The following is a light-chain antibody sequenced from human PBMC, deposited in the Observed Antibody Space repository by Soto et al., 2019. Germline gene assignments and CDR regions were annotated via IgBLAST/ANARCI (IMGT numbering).Light chain of an antibody. CDR1: QSVSSN. CDR3: QQYGTSPFA. J-gene: IGKJ4*01. CDR2: GAS. Sequence: EMGRTQSPSTLSESTAERATLSCRASQSVSSNLAWYQQKPGQAPRLLIYGASSRATGIPDRFSGSGSGTDFALTISRLEPEDFAVYYCQQYGTSPFAFGAGTKVDIK. V-gene: IGKV3-20*01.